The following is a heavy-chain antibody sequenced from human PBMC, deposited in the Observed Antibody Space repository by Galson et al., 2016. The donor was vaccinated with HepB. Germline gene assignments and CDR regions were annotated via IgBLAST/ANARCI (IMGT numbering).Heavy chain of an antibody. CDR2: ISSSSSSL. V-gene: IGHV3-48*02. J-gene: IGHJ2*01. D-gene: IGHD2-15*01. CDR1: GFTFSSYT. Sequence: SLRLSCAASGFTFSSYTMNWVRQAPGKGLEWVSYISSSSSSLYYADSVKGRFTISRDNAKNSLYLQMNSLRDEDTAVYYCATQYCSGGSCYSAAPGYWYFDLGGRGTLVTVSS. CDR3: ATQYCSGGSCYSAAPGYWYFDL.